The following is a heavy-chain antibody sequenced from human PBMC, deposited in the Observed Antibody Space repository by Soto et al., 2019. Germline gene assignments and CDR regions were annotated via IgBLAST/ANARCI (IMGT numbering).Heavy chain of an antibody. V-gene: IGHV3-15*01. CDR3: STMGFRVRGSSNDY. Sequence: EVQLVESGGGLVQPGGSLRLSCAASGFIFSNAWMSWVRQAPGKGLEWVGRIKSKNNGGTTDYAAPVKGRFSISRDDAKKKLYRQVSSLKPEDTAAYYCSTMGFRVRGSSNDYWGQGTLVTVSS. CDR2: IKSKNNGGTT. D-gene: IGHD1-26*01. CDR1: GFIFSNAW. J-gene: IGHJ4*02.